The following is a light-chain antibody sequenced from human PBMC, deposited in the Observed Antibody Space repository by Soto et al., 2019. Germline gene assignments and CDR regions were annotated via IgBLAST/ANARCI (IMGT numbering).Light chain of an antibody. Sequence: QPVLTQPASVSGSPGQSITISCTGTSSDVGGYNYVVWYQQHPGKAPRVLIHDVSRRPSGVSNRFSGSKSGDTASLTISGLQAEDEADYYCSSYASSGIEVFGGGTKVTVL. V-gene: IGLV2-14*01. CDR2: DVS. J-gene: IGLJ2*01. CDR3: SSYASSGIEV. CDR1: SSDVGGYNY.